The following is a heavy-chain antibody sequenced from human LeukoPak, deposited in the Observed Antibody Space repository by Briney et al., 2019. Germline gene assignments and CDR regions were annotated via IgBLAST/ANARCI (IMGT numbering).Heavy chain of an antibody. CDR3: AELGMIGGV. J-gene: IGHJ6*04. CDR2: ISSSGSTI. V-gene: IGHV3-48*03. CDR1: GFTFSSFE. D-gene: IGHD3-10*02. Sequence: GGSLRLSCAASGFTFSSFEINWVRQAARNGLGWVSYISSSGSTIYYADSVKGRFTISRDNAKNLLYLQMNSLRAEDTAVYYCAELGMIGGVWGKGTTVTISS.